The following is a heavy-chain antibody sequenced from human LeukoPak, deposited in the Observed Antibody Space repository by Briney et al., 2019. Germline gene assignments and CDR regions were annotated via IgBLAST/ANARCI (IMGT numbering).Heavy chain of an antibody. CDR3: ARGDPRRAYCSGGTCYSYYFDY. V-gene: IGHV1-18*01. CDR2: FNPYNGQT. Sequence: ASVKVSCKASGYTFTSYGITWVRQAPGQGLEWMGWFNPYNGQTNYVQRFQDRVTMTTDTSTSTAYMELRSLRRDDTAVYYCARGDPRRAYCSGGTCYSYYFDYWGQGTLVTVSS. J-gene: IGHJ4*02. D-gene: IGHD2-15*01. CDR1: GYTFTSYG.